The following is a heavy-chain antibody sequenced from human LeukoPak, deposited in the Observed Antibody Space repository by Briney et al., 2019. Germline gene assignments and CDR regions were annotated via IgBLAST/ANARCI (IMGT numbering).Heavy chain of an antibody. CDR3: ARTYYYDSSTPPDY. J-gene: IGHJ4*02. V-gene: IGHV1-18*01. CDR2: ISAYNGNT. Sequence: ASVKVSCKASGYTSTSYGISWVRQAPGQGLEWMGWISAYNGNTNYAQKLQGRVTMTTDTSTSTAYMELRSLRSDDTAVYYCARTYYYDSSTPPDYWGQGTLVTVSS. D-gene: IGHD3-22*01. CDR1: GYTSTSYG.